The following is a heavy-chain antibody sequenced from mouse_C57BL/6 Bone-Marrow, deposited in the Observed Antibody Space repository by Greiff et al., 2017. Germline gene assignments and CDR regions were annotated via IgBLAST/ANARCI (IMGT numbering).Heavy chain of an antibody. V-gene: IGHV5-4*01. D-gene: IGHD2-2*01. J-gene: IGHJ2*01. CDR2: ISDGGSYT. CDR1: GFTFSSYA. Sequence: EVKLMESGGGLVKPGGSLKLSCAASGFTFSSYAMSWVRQTPEKRLEWVATISDGGSYTYYPDNVKGRFTISRDHAKNNPYLQMSHLKSEDTAMXYCARDAPMVNGYLDYWGQGTTLTVSS. CDR3: ARDAPMVNGYLDY.